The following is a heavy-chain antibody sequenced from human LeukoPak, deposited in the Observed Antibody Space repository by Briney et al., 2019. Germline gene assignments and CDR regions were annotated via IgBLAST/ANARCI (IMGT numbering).Heavy chain of an antibody. CDR1: GYTFTSYD. D-gene: IGHD5-24*01. CDR3: ARFSSPEMATITA. J-gene: IGHJ4*02. CDR2: MNPNSGNT. V-gene: IGHV1-8*01. Sequence: GASVKVSCKASGYTFTSYDINWVRQATGQGLEWMGWMNPNSGNTGYAQKFQGRVTMTRNTSISTAYMELSSLRSEDTAVYYCARFSSPEMATITAWGQGTLVTVSS.